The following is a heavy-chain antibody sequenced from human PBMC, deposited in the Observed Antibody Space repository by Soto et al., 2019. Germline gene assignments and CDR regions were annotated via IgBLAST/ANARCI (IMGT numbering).Heavy chain of an antibody. CDR2: INAGNGNT. D-gene: IGHD3-16*02. J-gene: IGHJ6*02. V-gene: IGHV1-3*01. Sequence: ASVKVSCKASGYTFTSYAMHWVRQAPGQRLEWMGWINAGNGNTKYSQKFQGRVTITRDTSASTAYMELSSLRSEDTAVYYCASRIHREKSHYVWGSYRDYYYYGMDVWGQGTTVTV. CDR1: GYTFTSYA. CDR3: ASRIHREKSHYVWGSYRDYYYYGMDV.